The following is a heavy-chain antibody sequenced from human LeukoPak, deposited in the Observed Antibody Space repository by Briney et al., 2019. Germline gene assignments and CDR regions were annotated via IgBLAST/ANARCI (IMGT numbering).Heavy chain of an antibody. V-gene: IGHV1-18*01. CDR2: ISAYNGNT. D-gene: IGHD6-13*01. Sequence: ASVKVSCKASGYTFTSYGISWVRQAPGQGLEWMGWISAYNGNTNYAQKLQGRVTMTTDTSTSTAYMELRSLRSDDTAVYYCARAGASLFSSSWYPNVNNWFDPWGQGTLVTVSS. CDR1: GYTFTSYG. CDR3: ARAGASLFSSSWYPNVNNWFDP. J-gene: IGHJ5*02.